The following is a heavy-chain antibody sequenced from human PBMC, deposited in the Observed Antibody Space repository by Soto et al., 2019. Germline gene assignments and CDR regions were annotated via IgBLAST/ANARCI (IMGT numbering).Heavy chain of an antibody. Sequence: SSETLSLTCAVYGGSFSGYYWSWIRQPPGKGLEWIGEINHSGSTNYNPSLKSRVTISVDTSKNQFSLKLSSVTAADTAVYYCARVYTAQSITGTTHGLDYWGQGTLVTVSS. CDR2: INHSGST. CDR1: GGSFSGYY. CDR3: ARVYTAQSITGTTHGLDY. V-gene: IGHV4-34*01. D-gene: IGHD1-20*01. J-gene: IGHJ4*02.